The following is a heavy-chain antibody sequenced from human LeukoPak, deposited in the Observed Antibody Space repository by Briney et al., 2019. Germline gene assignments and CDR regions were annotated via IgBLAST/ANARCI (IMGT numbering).Heavy chain of an antibody. D-gene: IGHD6-13*01. J-gene: IGHJ4*02. CDR2: IYYSGST. Sequence: SETLSLTCTVSGGSISSYYWSWIRQPPGKGLEWIGYIYYSGSTNYNPSLKSRVTISVDTSKNQFSLKLNSVTAADTAVYYCATSSSWYPYYFDYWGQGTLVTVSS. CDR1: GGSISSYY. V-gene: IGHV4-59*08. CDR3: ATSSSWYPYYFDY.